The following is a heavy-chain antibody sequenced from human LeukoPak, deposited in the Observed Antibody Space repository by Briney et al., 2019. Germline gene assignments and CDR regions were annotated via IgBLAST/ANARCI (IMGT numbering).Heavy chain of an antibody. CDR3: AKLLIEYYYDSSGYLDY. D-gene: IGHD3-22*01. CDR1: GFTFSSYA. V-gene: IGHV3-23*01. CDR2: ISGSGGST. J-gene: IGHJ4*02. Sequence: GGSLRLSCAASGFTFSSYAMSWVRQAPAKGLEWVLAISGSGGSTYYADSVKGRFTISRDNSKNTLYLQMNSLRAEDTAVYYRAKLLIEYYYDSSGYLDYWGQGTLVTVSS.